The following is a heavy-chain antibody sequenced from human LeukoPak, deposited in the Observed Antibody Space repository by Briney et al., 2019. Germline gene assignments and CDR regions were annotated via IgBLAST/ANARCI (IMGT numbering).Heavy chain of an antibody. CDR1: GGTFSSYA. CDR3: ARSGIVATIGEDYYYYGMDV. D-gene: IGHD5-12*01. Sequence: SVKVPCKASGGTFSSYAISWVRQAPGQGLEWMGGIIPIFGTANYAQKFQGRVTITADESTSTAYMELSSLRSEDTAVYYCARSGIVATIGEDYYYYGMDVWGKGTTVTVSS. V-gene: IGHV1-69*13. CDR2: IIPIFGTA. J-gene: IGHJ6*04.